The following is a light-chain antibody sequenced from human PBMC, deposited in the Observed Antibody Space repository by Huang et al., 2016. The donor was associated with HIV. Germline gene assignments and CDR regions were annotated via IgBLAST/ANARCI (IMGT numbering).Light chain of an antibody. V-gene: IGKV1-39*01. Sequence: DIQMTQSPFSLSPSVGDRITIPCRTTQSISSHLNLYQQKPGKSPKLLIYAASTLQSGVPARFSGSGSGTDFTLTISNLQPEDFATYFCQQTYSCSYTFGQGTKVDIK. J-gene: IGKJ2*01. CDR2: AAS. CDR3: QQTYSCSYT. CDR1: QSISSH.